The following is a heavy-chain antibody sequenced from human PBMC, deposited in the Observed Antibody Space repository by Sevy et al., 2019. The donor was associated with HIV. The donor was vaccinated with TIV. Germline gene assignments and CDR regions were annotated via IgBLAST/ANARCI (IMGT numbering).Heavy chain of an antibody. CDR3: ATTKHYYDSSAYPVDY. Sequence: ASVKVSCKVSGYTLTAFAMHWVRQAPGKGLEWMGTFDPEDDERIYAQKFQGRVSMTEDTSADTAYMELSSLRSEDTAIYYCATTKHYYDSSAYPVDYWGQGTLVTVSS. V-gene: IGHV1-24*01. J-gene: IGHJ4*02. CDR1: GYTLTAFA. CDR2: FDPEDDER. D-gene: IGHD3-22*01.